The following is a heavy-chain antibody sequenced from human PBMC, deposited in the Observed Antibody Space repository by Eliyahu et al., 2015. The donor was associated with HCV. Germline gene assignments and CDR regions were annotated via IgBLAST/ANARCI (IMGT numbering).Heavy chain of an antibody. D-gene: IGHD1-1*01. V-gene: IGHV3-23*01. Sequence: EVHXLESGGDLVQPGGSLRLSCSASGLPFSGLAMNWVRQPPGKGLEWLSTISSSGDATXYADSVRGRFTISRDNSMNTLFLQLNSLRAEDTAMYYCANDVSTGFFDFWGQGTLVTVSS. J-gene: IGHJ4*02. CDR2: ISSSGDAT. CDR1: GLPFSGLA. CDR3: ANDVSTGFFDF.